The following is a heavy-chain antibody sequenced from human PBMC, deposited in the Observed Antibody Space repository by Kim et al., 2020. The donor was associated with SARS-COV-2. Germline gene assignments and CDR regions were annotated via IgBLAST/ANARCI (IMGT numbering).Heavy chain of an antibody. V-gene: IGHV1-69*13. J-gene: IGHJ6*02. CDR3: AAGSPRSKYYYGMDV. D-gene: IGHD4-17*01. CDR1: GVTFSSYA. CDR2: IIPIFGTA. Sequence: SVKVSCKASGVTFSSYAISWVRQAPGQGLEWMGGIIPIFGTANYAQKFQGRVTITADESTSTAYMGLSSLRSEDTAVYYCAAGSPRSKYYYGMDVWGQGTTVTVSS.